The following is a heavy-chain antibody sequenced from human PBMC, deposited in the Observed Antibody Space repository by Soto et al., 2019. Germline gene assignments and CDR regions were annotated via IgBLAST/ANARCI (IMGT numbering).Heavy chain of an antibody. J-gene: IGHJ4*02. CDR1: GFTFTSYG. V-gene: IGHV3-33*01. CDR3: GRMAPSGDLDY. Sequence: GGSLRLSCAVSGFTFTSYGMHWVRQAPGKGLEWVAVIWYDGSHKDYADSVKGRFTISRDNSKNTVYLQMNSLRAEDTAVYYCGRMAPSGDLDYWGQGTLVTVSS. D-gene: IGHD5-12*01. CDR2: IWYDGSHK.